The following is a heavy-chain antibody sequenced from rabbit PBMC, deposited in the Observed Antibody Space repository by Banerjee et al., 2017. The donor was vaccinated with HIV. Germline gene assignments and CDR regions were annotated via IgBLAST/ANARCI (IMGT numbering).Heavy chain of an antibody. CDR3: GRDYYRAIDP. V-gene: IGHV1S45*01. D-gene: IGHD1-1*01. CDR1: GFSFSNKYV. CDR2: INTSSGNT. J-gene: IGHJ2*01. Sequence: QEQLEESGGDLVKPEGSLTLTCTASGFSFSNKYVMCWVRQAPGKGLEWIACINTSSGNTVYATWAKGRFTITRSTSLNTVTLQLNSLTAADTATYFCGRDYYRAIDPWGQGTLVTVS.